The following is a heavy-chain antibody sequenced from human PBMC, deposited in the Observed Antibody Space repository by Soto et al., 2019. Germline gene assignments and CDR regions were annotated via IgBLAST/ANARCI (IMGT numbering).Heavy chain of an antibody. CDR3: ARNYPTYYYYGMDV. CDR1: GGSISSYY. Sequence: SETLSLTCTVSGGSISSYYWSWIRQPPGKGLEWIGYIYYSGSTNYNPSLKSRVTISVDTSKNQFSLKLSSVTAADTAVYYCARNYPTYYYYGMDVWGQGTTVTVSS. D-gene: IGHD3-10*01. CDR2: IYYSGST. V-gene: IGHV4-59*01. J-gene: IGHJ6*02.